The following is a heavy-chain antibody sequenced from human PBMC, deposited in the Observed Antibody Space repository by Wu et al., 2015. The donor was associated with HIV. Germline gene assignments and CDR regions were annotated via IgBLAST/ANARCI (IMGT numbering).Heavy chain of an antibody. J-gene: IGHJ4*02. CDR3: ARDRTWDEDF. CDR1: GGTFSSYA. D-gene: IGHD1-26*01. Sequence: QVQLVQSGAEVKKPGSSVKISCKASGGTFSSYAFSWVRQAPGQGLEWMGRIIPISGTTNYAQKLQGRVTITADESTRTAYMKLSSLTSEDTAVYYCARDRTWDEDFWGQGTKVTVSS. V-gene: IGHV1-69*13. CDR2: IIPISGTT.